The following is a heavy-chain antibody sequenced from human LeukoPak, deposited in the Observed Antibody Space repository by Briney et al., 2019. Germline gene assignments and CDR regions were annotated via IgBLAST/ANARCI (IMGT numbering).Heavy chain of an antibody. CDR3: ARAQTFGYSYGDLDY. D-gene: IGHD5-18*01. V-gene: IGHV1-8*01. CDR2: MNPNSGNT. J-gene: IGHJ4*02. Sequence: GASVKVSCKASGYTFTSYDINWVRQATGQGLEWMGWMNPNSGNTGYAQTFQGGVTMTRNTSIDTAYMELSSRRSEDTAVYYCARAQTFGYSYGDLDYWGQGTLVTVSS. CDR1: GYTFTSYD.